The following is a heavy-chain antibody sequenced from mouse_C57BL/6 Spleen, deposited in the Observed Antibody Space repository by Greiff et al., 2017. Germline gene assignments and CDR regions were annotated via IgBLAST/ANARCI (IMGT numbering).Heavy chain of an antibody. CDR1: GFTFSSYG. D-gene: IGHD1-1*01. V-gene: IGHV5-6*01. CDR3: ARLLTTVVATDAMDY. J-gene: IGHJ4*01. CDR2: ISSGGSYT. Sequence: DVHLVESGGDLVKPGGSLKLSCAASGFTFSSYGMSWVRQTPDKRLEWVATISSGGSYTYYPDSVKGRFTISRDNAKNTLYLQMSSLKSEDTAMYYCARLLTTVVATDAMDYWGQGTSVTVSS.